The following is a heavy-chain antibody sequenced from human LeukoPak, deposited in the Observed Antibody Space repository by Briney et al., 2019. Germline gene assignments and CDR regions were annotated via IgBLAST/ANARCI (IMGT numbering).Heavy chain of an antibody. D-gene: IGHD2-15*01. V-gene: IGHV3-21*01. CDR2: ISSSSSYI. CDR1: GFTFSGYS. J-gene: IGHJ4*02. CDR3: ARDLGHCSGGICYPTIDY. Sequence: GGSLRLSCAASGFTFSGYSMNWVRQAPGKGLEWVSSISSSSSYIYYADSVKGRFTISRDNAKNSLYLQMNSLRAEVTAVYYCARDLGHCSGGICYPTIDYWGQGTLVTVSS.